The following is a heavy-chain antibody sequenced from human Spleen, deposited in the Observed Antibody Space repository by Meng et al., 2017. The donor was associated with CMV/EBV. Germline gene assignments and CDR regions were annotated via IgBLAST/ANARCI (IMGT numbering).Heavy chain of an antibody. CDR3: ARRAGVGAAFDY. D-gene: IGHD3-10*01. J-gene: IGHJ4*02. CDR1: GDSVSSNSAA. V-gene: IGHV6-1*01. CDR2: TYYRSKWYN. Sequence: QGQLPQYGPGLVKPPQTLPLTCAISGDSVSSNSAAWNWIRQSSSRGLEWLGRTYYRSKWYNDYAVSVKSRITINPDTSKNQFSLQLNSVTPEDTAVYYCARRAGVGAAFDYWGQGTLVTVSS.